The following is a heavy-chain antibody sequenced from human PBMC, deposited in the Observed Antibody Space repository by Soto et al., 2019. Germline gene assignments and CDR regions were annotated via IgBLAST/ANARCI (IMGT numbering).Heavy chain of an antibody. D-gene: IGHD3-10*01. Sequence: PGGSLRLSCAASGFTFTTYWMSWVRQAPGKGLEWVANIRPDGSEKWYVDSVKGRFTISRDNAKKSLYLQMSSLRADDTAVYYCARGLTMVRGVIGHYISDYWGQGTLVTVSS. CDR2: IRPDGSEK. V-gene: IGHV3-7*02. CDR1: GFTFTTYW. CDR3: ARGLTMVRGVIGHYISDY. J-gene: IGHJ4*02.